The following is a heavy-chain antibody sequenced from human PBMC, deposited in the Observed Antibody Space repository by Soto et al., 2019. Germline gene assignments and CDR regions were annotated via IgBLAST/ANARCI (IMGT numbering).Heavy chain of an antibody. CDR2: INHSGST. CDR1: GGSFSGYY. CDR3: ARGAPPNV. V-gene: IGHV4-34*01. Sequence: QVQLQQWGAGLLKPSETLSLTCAVYGGSFSGYYWSWIRQPPGKGLEWIGEINHSGSTNYNPSLKSRDTISVDTSKNQFSLKLSSVTAADTAVYYCARGAPPNVWGQGTTVTVSS. J-gene: IGHJ6*02.